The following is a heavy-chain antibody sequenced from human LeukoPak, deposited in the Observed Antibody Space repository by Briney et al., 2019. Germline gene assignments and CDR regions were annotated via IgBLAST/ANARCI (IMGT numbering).Heavy chain of an antibody. Sequence: GGSLRLSCAASGFTFSSYAMSRVRQAPGKWLEWVSAISGSGGSTYYADSVKGRFTISRDNSKNTLYLQMNSLRAEDTAVYYCAKDSGSSGWYYWGQGTLVTVSS. V-gene: IGHV3-23*01. D-gene: IGHD6-19*01. CDR1: GFTFSSYA. J-gene: IGHJ4*02. CDR2: ISGSGGST. CDR3: AKDSGSSGWYY.